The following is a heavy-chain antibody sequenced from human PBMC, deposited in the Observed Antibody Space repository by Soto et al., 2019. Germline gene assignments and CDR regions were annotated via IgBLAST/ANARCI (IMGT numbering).Heavy chain of an antibody. CDR3: ARAGFSYGHLLF. CDR2: DFYSGAT. V-gene: IGHV4-30-4*01. Sequence: TLSLTCNVSGGPIKTGDYYWNWIRQPPGKGLEWIGYDFYSGATNYSPSLKSRAAISMDTSKNQFSLSLTSVTAADTAVYYCARAGFSYGHLLFWGQGIRVTVSS. J-gene: IGHJ4*02. CDR1: GGPIKTGDYY. D-gene: IGHD3-10*01.